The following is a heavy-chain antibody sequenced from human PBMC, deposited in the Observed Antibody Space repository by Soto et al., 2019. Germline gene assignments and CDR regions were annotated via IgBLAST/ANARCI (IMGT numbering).Heavy chain of an antibody. CDR3: ARLSGDHSAFFSYGMDA. J-gene: IGHJ6*02. CDR1: GFTFDTYW. Sequence: GGSLRLSCAASGFTFDTYWMNWVRQAPGKGPEWLSGINSDGTISSYADSVKGRFTISRDNARNTLSLQMISLRADDTAVYYCARLSGDHSAFFSYGMDACGQGTTVTVSS. D-gene: IGHD2-21*01. V-gene: IGHV3-74*01. CDR2: INSDGTIS.